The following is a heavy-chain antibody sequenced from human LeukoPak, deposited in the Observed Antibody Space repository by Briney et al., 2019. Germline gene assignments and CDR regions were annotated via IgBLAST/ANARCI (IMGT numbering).Heavy chain of an antibody. CDR2: ISGSGTI. V-gene: IGHV4-4*07. J-gene: IGHJ5*02. CDR3: ARGLEWLTRRRTWFDP. D-gene: IGHD3-3*01. CDR1: GGSINSY. Sequence: PSETLSLTCTVSGGSINSYWSWIRQPAGKGLEWIGRISGSGTITYNPALQSRLSISIDTSKNQFSLKLMSVTAADTAVYYCARGLEWLTRRRTWFDPWGQGTLVTVSS.